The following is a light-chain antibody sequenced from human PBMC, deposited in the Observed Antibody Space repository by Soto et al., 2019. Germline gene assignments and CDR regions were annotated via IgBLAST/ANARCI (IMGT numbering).Light chain of an antibody. Sequence: QSVLAQPASVSWSPGHSVTISCTGTSSDFGSYKFVSWYQHHPGTVPKVIIYETSKRPSGVSDRFSGSKSGNTASLTISGLQAEDEADYYCFSFTSTNTHVFGSGTKV. CDR3: FSFTSTNTHV. J-gene: IGLJ1*01. CDR1: SSDFGSYKF. V-gene: IGLV2-23*01. CDR2: ETS.